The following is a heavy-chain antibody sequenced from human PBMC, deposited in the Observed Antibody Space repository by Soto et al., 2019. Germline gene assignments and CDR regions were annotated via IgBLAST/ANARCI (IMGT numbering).Heavy chain of an antibody. CDR1: GFTFSSYT. V-gene: IGHV3-21*02. Sequence: EGRLVESGGGLVKPGGSLRISCVASGFTFSSYTMNWVRQAPGKGLEWVSNINGVGSYLYYIDSVQGRFTISRDNAKNTLYLQMNSLRVEDTAVCYCVRVGITFMRGRIGGDHYGLDVWGHGTTVTVSS. CDR3: VRVGITFMRGRIGGDHYGLDV. CDR2: INGVGSYL. D-gene: IGHD2-21*02. J-gene: IGHJ6*02.